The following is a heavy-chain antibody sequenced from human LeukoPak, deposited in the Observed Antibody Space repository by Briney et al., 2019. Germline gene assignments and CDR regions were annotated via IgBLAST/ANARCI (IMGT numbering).Heavy chain of an antibody. CDR1: GGTFSSYA. Sequence: SVKVSCKASGGTFSSYATSWVRQAPGQGLEWMGGIIPIFGTANYAQKFQGRVTITADESTSTAYMELSSLRSEDTAVYYCARSPLASYYDSSGYRHIFDYWGQGTLVTVSS. CDR2: IIPIFGTA. J-gene: IGHJ4*02. D-gene: IGHD3-22*01. CDR3: ARSPLASYYDSSGYRHIFDY. V-gene: IGHV1-69*13.